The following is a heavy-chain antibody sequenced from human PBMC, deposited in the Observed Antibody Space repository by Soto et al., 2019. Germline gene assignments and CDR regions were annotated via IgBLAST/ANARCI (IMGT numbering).Heavy chain of an antibody. V-gene: IGHV4-39*01. J-gene: IGHJ4*02. CDR2: IYHSGGT. D-gene: IGHD2-2*01. CDR1: GASLSSSSYY. Sequence: QPQLQESGPGLVKPSETLSLICTVSGASLSSSSYYWGWIRKPPGQGLEWIGSIYHSGGTHYNPSLRSRVTISIDTSKKQFSRQQNSLTAADTAVYYCANYQPATALDYWGQGILVTVSS. CDR3: ANYQPATALDY.